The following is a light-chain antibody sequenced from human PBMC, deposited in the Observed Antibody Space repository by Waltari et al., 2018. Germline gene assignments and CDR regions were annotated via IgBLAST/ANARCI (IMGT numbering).Light chain of an antibody. Sequence: DIQMTQSPSSLSASVGDRVPIPCRASKNISSYLNWYQQKPGKAPKLLIYAASSLQSGVPSRFSGSGSGTDFTLTISSLQPEDFATYFCQQSYSTPLTFGGGTKVEIK. J-gene: IGKJ4*01. V-gene: IGKV1-39*01. CDR2: AAS. CDR3: QQSYSTPLT. CDR1: KNISSY.